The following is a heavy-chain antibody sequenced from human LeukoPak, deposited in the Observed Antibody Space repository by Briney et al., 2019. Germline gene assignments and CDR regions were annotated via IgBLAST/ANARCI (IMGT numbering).Heavy chain of an antibody. J-gene: IGHJ4*02. Sequence: PSETLSLTCAVYGGSFSGYYWSWIRQPPGEGLEWIGSIYHRGSTYYNASLKSRVIISVDTSKNQFSLNLNSVTAADTAVYYCARSYSNYVIDYWGQGNLVTVSS. CDR2: IYHRGST. CDR3: ARSYSNYVIDY. D-gene: IGHD4-11*01. CDR1: GGSFSGYY. V-gene: IGHV4-34*01.